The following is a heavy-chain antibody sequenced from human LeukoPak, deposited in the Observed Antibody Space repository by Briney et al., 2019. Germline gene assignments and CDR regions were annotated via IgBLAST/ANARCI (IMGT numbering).Heavy chain of an antibody. CDR1: GGTFSSYA. V-gene: IGHV1-69*05. Sequence: ASVKVSCKASGGTFSSYAISWVRQAPGQGLEWRGGIIPIFGTANYAQKFQGRVTITTDESTSTAYMELSSLRSEDTAVYYCAREVGSGWSYSFEYWGQGTLVTVSS. J-gene: IGHJ4*02. CDR3: AREVGSGWSYSFEY. CDR2: IIPIFGTA. D-gene: IGHD6-19*01.